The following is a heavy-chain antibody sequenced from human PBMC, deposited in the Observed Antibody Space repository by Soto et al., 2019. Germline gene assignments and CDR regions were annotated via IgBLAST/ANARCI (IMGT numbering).Heavy chain of an antibody. D-gene: IGHD3-9*01. Sequence: QVQLQESGPGLVKPSQTLSLTCTLSGGSISSEGYYWTWIRQHPGKGLEWIGDFYYSGTTSYNPSLKSRLTISVDTSNNQFSLRLSSVTAADTAMYYCATRHDILTGSDSFDVWGRGTMVTVSS. CDR3: ATRHDILTGSDSFDV. CDR1: GGSISSEGYY. V-gene: IGHV4-31*03. J-gene: IGHJ3*01. CDR2: FYYSGTT.